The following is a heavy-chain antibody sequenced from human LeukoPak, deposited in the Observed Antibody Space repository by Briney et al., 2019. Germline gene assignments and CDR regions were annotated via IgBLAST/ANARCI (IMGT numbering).Heavy chain of an antibody. V-gene: IGHV6-1*01. Sequence: SQTLSLTCAISGDSVSSNSAAWNWIRQSPSRGLEWLGRTYYRSEWYNDYAVSVKSRIAINPDTSKNQFSLQLNSVTPEDTAVYYCARDRDCSSTSCHNTRPYYFDYWGQGTLVTVSS. CDR1: GDSVSSNSAA. CDR2: TYYRSEWYN. D-gene: IGHD2-2*01. CDR3: ARDRDCSSTSCHNTRPYYFDY. J-gene: IGHJ4*02.